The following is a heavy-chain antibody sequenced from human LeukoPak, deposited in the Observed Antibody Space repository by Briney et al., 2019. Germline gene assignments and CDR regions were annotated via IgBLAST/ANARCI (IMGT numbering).Heavy chain of an antibody. D-gene: IGHD1-26*01. CDR2: IIPIYDPV. J-gene: IGHJ3*02. V-gene: IGHV1-69*05. Sequence: ASVKVSCKASGGTFSSYAFSWMRQAPGQGLEWMGRIIPIYDPVDYAQRFQGRVTMTRNTSISTAYMELSSLRSEDTAVYYCASRVGTPAFDIWGQGTMVTVSS. CDR1: GGTFSSYA. CDR3: ASRVGTPAFDI.